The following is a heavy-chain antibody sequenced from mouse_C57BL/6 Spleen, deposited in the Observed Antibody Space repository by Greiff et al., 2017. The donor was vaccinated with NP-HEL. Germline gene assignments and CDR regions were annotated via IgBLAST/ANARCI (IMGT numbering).Heavy chain of an antibody. V-gene: IGHV1-15*01. J-gene: IGHJ4*01. D-gene: IGHD1-1*01. CDR3: TRGDYGSSKAMDY. CDR1: GYTFTDYE. CDR2: IDPETGGT. Sequence: VQLQQSGAELVRPGASVTLSCKASGYTFTDYEMHWVKQTPVHGLEWIGAIDPETGGTAYNQKFKGKAILTADKSSSTAYMELRSLTSEDSAVLYCTRGDYGSSKAMDYWGQGTSVTVSS.